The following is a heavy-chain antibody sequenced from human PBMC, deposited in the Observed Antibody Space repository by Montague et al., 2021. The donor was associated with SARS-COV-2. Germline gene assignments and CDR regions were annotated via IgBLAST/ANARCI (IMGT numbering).Heavy chain of an antibody. V-gene: IGHV4-4*02. J-gene: IGHJ4*02. CDR3: TRARSKAIDY. CDR2: IFHDGTS. D-gene: IGHD2/OR15-2a*01. CDR1: GESMTRSW. Sequence: SETLSLTCAVSGESMTRSWWTWVRQPPGQRLQWIGEIFHDGTSRSNYNPALKSRVTISIDTSKNQFFVRLSSVTAADTALYFCTRARSKAIDYWGQGALVTVSS.